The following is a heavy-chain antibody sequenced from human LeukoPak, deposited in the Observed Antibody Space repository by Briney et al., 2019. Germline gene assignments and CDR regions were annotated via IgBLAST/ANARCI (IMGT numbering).Heavy chain of an antibody. V-gene: IGHV1-69*05. CDR1: GGTFSSYA. CDR3: ASSSTSSTTRKYYYYYYYMDV. Sequence: SVKVSCKASGGTFSSYAISWVRQAPGQGLEWMGGIIPIFGTANYAQKFQGRVTITTDESTSTAYMEPSSLRSEDTAVYYCASSSTSSTTRKYYYYYYYMDVWGKGTTVTVSS. CDR2: IIPIFGTA. J-gene: IGHJ6*03. D-gene: IGHD2-2*01.